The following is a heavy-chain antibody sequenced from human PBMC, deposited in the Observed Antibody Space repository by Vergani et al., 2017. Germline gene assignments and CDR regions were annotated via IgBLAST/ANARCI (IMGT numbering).Heavy chain of an antibody. CDR1: GYTFTSYG. J-gene: IGHJ6*03. CDR3: ARDNQPKYSSSWSPYYYYYMDV. V-gene: IGHV1-18*01. Sequence: QVQLVQSGAEVKKPGASVKVSCKASGYTFTSYGISWVRQAPGQGLEWMGWISAYNGNTNYAQKLQGRVTMTTDTSTSTAYMELRSLRSDDTAVYYCARDNQPKYSSSWSPYYYYYMDVWGKGTTVTVSS. D-gene: IGHD6-13*01. CDR2: ISAYNGNT.